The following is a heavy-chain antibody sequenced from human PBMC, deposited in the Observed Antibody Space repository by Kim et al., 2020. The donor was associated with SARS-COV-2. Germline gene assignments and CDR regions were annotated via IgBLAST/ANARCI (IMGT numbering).Heavy chain of an antibody. CDR1: GYTFTSYY. CDR3: ARPYYYGSGSYSYYFDY. CDR2: INPSGGST. D-gene: IGHD3-10*01. J-gene: IGHJ4*02. V-gene: IGHV1-46*01. Sequence: ASVKVSCKASGYTFTSYYMHWVRQAPGQGLEWMGIINPSGGSTSYAQKFQGRVTMTRDTSTSTVYMELSSLRSEDTAVYYCARPYYYGSGSYSYYFDYWGQGTLVTVSS.